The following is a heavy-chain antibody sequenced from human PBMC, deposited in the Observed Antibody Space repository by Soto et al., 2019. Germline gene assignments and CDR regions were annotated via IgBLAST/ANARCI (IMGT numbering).Heavy chain of an antibody. CDR1: GFTFSSYS. D-gene: IGHD3-22*01. V-gene: IGHV3-21*01. J-gene: IGHJ6*02. CDR2: ISSSSSYI. Sequence: PVGSLRLSCAASGFTFSSYSMNWVRQAPGKGLEWVSSISSSSSYIYYADSVKGRFTISRDNAKNSLYLQMNSLRAEDTAVYYCARDSDSSGYYQASYGMDVWGQGTTVTVSS. CDR3: ARDSDSSGYYQASYGMDV.